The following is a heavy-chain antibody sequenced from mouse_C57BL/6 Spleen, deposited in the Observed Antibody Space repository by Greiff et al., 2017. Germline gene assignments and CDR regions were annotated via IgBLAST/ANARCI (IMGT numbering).Heavy chain of an antibody. V-gene: IGHV1-82*01. Sequence: QVQLKESGPELVKPGASVKISCKASGYAFSSSWMNWVKQRPGKGLEWIGRIYPGDGDTNYNGKFKGKATLTADKSSSTAYMQLSSLTSEDSAVYFCARRGYDYDGGFAYRGQGTLVTVSA. CDR2: IYPGDGDT. D-gene: IGHD2-4*01. J-gene: IGHJ3*01. CDR3: ARRGYDYDGGFAY. CDR1: GYAFSSSW.